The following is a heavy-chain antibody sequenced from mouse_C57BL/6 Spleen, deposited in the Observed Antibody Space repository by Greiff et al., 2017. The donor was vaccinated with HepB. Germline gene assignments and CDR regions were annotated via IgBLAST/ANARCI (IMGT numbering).Heavy chain of an antibody. Sequence: EVKLMESGGGLVQPGGSLKLSCAASGFTFSDYYMYWVRQTPEKRLEWVAYISNGGGSTYYPDTVKGRFTISRDNAKNTLYLQMSRLKSEDTAMYYCARGLRRGGFDYWGQGTTLTVSS. D-gene: IGHD3-1*01. J-gene: IGHJ2*01. V-gene: IGHV5-12*01. CDR1: GFTFSDYY. CDR2: ISNGGGST. CDR3: ARGLRRGGFDY.